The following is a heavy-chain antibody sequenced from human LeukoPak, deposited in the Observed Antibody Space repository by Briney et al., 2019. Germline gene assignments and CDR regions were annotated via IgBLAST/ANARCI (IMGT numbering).Heavy chain of an antibody. V-gene: IGHV1-69*05. J-gene: IGHJ6*03. CDR1: GGTFNSYA. CDR2: IIPLFGTA. Sequence: SVTVSCKASGGTFNSYAISWVRQAPGQGLEWMGGIIPLFGTANYAQEFQGRVTITTDESASTAYMEVSSLRSEDTAVYYCASGSLGDGYGVGDYYQYMDVWGKGTTVTVSS. CDR3: ASGSLGDGYGVGDYYQYMDV. D-gene: IGHD5-24*01.